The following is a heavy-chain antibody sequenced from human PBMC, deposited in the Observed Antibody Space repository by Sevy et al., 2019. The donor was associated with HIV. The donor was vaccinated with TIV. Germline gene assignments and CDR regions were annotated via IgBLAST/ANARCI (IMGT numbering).Heavy chain of an antibody. D-gene: IGHD2-8*01. CDR3: AREGCTKPHDY. Sequence: GGSLRLSCEASGFTFSKYRMSWVRQAPGKGLEWVSTFSFGCGRINYADSVKGRFTISRDDSKNTLYLQMNSLRAEDTAVYYCAREGCTKPHDYWGQGSLVTVSS. CDR2: FSFGCGRI. J-gene: IGHJ4*02. V-gene: IGHV3-23*01. CDR1: GFTFSKYR.